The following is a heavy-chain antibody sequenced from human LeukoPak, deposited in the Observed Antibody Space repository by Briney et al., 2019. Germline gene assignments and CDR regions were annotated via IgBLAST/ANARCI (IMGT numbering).Heavy chain of an antibody. CDR1: VFTFSNYA. CDR2: ISSSGRST. CDR3: AKDVDWQRFFDAFDI. J-gene: IGHJ3*02. Sequence: GGSLRLSCAASVFTFSNYAMSWVRQAPGQGLEWVSVISSSGRSTNYADPMKGRSTISRDNSKRTLYLQMNSLRAEDTAIYYCAKDVDWQRFFDAFDIWGQGTLVTVSS. V-gene: IGHV3-23*01. D-gene: IGHD6-25*01.